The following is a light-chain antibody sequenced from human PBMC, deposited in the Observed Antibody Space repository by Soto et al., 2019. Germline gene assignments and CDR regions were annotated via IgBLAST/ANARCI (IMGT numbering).Light chain of an antibody. V-gene: IGLV2-14*01. CDR3: ASYTPSSTYV. Sequence: QSVLTQPASVSGSPGQSIAISCTGTSSDVGGYSYVSWYQQQPGKAPKLVISDVSNRPSGVSDRFSGSKSGNTASLTISGLQTEYEADYYSASYTPSSTYVFGTGTKVTV. CDR2: DVS. J-gene: IGLJ1*01. CDR1: SSDVGGYSY.